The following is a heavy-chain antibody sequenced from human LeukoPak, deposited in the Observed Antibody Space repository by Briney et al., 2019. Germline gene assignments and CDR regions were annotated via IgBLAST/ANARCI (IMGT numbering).Heavy chain of an antibody. V-gene: IGHV1-2*02. CDR3: ARGGMTTVTAGWFDP. D-gene: IGHD4-17*01. J-gene: IGHJ5*02. Sequence: ASVKVSCKASGYTFSSYAMNWVRQAPGQGLEWMGWINPNSGGTNYAQKFQGRVTMTRDTSISTAYMELSRLRSDDTAVYYCARGGMTTVTAGWFDPWGQGTLVTVSS. CDR2: INPNSGGT. CDR1: GYTFSSYA.